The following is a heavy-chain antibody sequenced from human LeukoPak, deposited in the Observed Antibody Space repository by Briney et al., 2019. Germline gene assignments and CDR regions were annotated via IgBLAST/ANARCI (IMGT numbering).Heavy chain of an antibody. CDR1: GYTFTGYY. Sequence: ASVKVSCKASGYTFTGYYMHWVRQAPGQGLEWMGWINPNSGGTNYAQKLKGRVTMTRETSIKTAYLELSKLRSDDRAVYYCAREFLEANYFDYWGQGTMVTVSS. CDR3: AREFLEANYFDY. D-gene: IGHD5-24*01. V-gene: IGHV1-2*02. CDR2: INPNSGGT. J-gene: IGHJ4*02.